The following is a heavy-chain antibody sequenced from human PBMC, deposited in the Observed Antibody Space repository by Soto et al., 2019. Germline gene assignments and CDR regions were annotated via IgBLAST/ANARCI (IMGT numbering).Heavy chain of an antibody. D-gene: IGHD3-22*01. V-gene: IGHV4-61*01. J-gene: IGHJ1*01. CDR3: ARGNYYDSSGYYPPYFQH. Sequence: LSLTCTVSGGSVSSGSYYWSWIRQPPGKGLEWIGYIYYSGSTNYNPSLKSRVTISVDTSKNQFSLKLSSVTAADTAVYYCARGNYYDSSGYYPPYFQHWGQGALVTVSS. CDR2: IYYSGST. CDR1: GGSVSSGSYY.